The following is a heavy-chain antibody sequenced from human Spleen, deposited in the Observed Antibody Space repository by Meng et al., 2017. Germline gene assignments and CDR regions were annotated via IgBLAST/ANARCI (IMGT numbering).Heavy chain of an antibody. Sequence: SVKVSCKALGGIFSNYVIGWVRQAPGQGLEWMGGINAVFGTTNYAQKFQGRVTITTDESTSTVYMELTRLTSEDTAVYFCARDIWLGELLGGNTYHYGMDVWGQGTTVTVSS. CDR3: ARDIWLGELLGGNTYHYGMDV. D-gene: IGHD3-10*01. CDR2: INAVFGTT. CDR1: GGIFSNYV. V-gene: IGHV1-69*05. J-gene: IGHJ6*02.